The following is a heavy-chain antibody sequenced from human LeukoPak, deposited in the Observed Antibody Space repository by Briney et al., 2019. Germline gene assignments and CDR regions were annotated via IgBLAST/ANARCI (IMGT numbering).Heavy chain of an antibody. J-gene: IGHJ4*02. CDR3: ARDPHIAAAGTIFDY. V-gene: IGHV3-48*03. Sequence: GGSLRLSCAASGFTFSSYEMNWVRQAPGKGLEWVSYISRSGRTIYDADSVKGRFTISRDNAKNSLYLQMNSLRDEDSAVYYCARDPHIAAAGTIFDYWGQGTLVTVSS. CDR1: GFTFSSYE. CDR2: ISRSGRTI. D-gene: IGHD6-13*01.